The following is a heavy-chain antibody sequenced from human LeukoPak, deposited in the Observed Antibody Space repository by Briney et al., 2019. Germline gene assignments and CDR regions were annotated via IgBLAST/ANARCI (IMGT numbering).Heavy chain of an antibody. D-gene: IGHD4-17*01. CDR1: GFTFSRYA. J-gene: IGHJ3*02. V-gene: IGHV3-23*05. CDR2: ITSSSSNT. Sequence: GGSLGLSCAASGFTFSRYAMSWVRQAPGKGLEWVSAITSSSSNTYYADSVKGRFTISRDNSKNTLYLQMNNLRAEDTAVYHCAKFGYADYPYQGFDIWGQGARVTVSS. CDR3: AKFGYADYPYQGFDI.